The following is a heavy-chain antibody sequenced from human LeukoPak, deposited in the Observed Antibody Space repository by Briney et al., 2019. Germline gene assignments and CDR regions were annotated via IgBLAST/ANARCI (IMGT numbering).Heavy chain of an antibody. CDR2: ISCSGSYK. D-gene: IGHD3-16*01. CDR3: ARDGGIIDY. CDR1: GFTFSDYD. Sequence: PGGSLRLSCAASGFTFSDYDMSWIRQAPGKGLEWVSYISCSGSYKKYADSVKGRFTISRDNAKNSLYLQMNSLRAEDTAVYYCARDGGIIDYWGQGTLVTVSS. V-gene: IGHV3-11*05. J-gene: IGHJ4*02.